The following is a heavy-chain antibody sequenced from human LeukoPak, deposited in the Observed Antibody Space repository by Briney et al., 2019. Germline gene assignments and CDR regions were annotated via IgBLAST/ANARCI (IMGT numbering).Heavy chain of an antibody. CDR3: ARPSSGWYYYMDV. CDR1: GFTFSSYW. D-gene: IGHD6-19*01. V-gene: IGHV3-7*01. CDR2: IKQDGSEK. Sequence: GGSLRLSCAASGFTFSSYWMSWVRQAPGKGLEWVANIKQDGSEKYYVDSVKGRFTISRDNAKNSLYLQMNSLRAEDTAVYYCARPSSGWYYYMDVWGKGTTVTVSS. J-gene: IGHJ6*03.